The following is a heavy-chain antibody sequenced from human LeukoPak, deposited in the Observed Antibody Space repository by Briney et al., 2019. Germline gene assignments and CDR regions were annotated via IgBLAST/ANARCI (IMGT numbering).Heavy chain of an antibody. CDR1: GFTFSSYG. Sequence: GGSLRLSCAASGFTFSSYGMSWVRQAPGKGLEWVSVISGSGGSTYYADSVKGRFTISRDNSKNTLYLQMNSLRAEDTAVYYCAKGLLVPSGYDDYWGQGTLVTVSS. CDR2: ISGSGGST. CDR3: AKGLLVPSGYDDY. J-gene: IGHJ4*02. D-gene: IGHD5-12*01. V-gene: IGHV3-23*01.